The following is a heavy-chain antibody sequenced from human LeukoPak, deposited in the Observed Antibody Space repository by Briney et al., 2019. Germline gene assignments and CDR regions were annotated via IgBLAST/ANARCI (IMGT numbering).Heavy chain of an antibody. J-gene: IGHJ6*02. CDR1: GGSFSGYY. Sequence: KPSQTLSLTCAVYGGSFSGYYWSWIRQPPGKGLEWIGEINHSGSTNYNPSLKSRVTISVDTSKNQFSLKLSSVTAADTAVYYCARFGGYCSGGSCSLAYYYYGMDVWGQGTTVTVSS. V-gene: IGHV4-34*01. D-gene: IGHD2-15*01. CDR3: ARFGGYCSGGSCSLAYYYYGMDV. CDR2: INHSGST.